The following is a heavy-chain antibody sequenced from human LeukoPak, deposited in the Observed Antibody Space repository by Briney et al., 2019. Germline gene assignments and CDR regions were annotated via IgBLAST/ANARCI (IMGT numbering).Heavy chain of an antibody. CDR3: AKDQGGYYYPDAFDI. V-gene: IGHV3-23*01. CDR2: ISGSGGST. J-gene: IGHJ3*02. D-gene: IGHD3-22*01. CDR1: GFTFSSYA. Sequence: GGSLRLSCAASGFTFSSYAMSWVRQAPGKGLEWVSAISGSGGSTYYADSVKGRFTISRDNSKNTLYLQMNSPRAEDTAVYYCAKDQGGYYYPDAFDIWGQGTMVTVSS.